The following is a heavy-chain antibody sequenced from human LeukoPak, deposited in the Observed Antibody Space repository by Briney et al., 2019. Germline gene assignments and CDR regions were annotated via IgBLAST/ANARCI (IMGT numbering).Heavy chain of an antibody. CDR3: ARATSGSYLVDY. CDR1: EFTFSTSA. CDR2: ITSGAETI. D-gene: IGHD1-26*01. J-gene: IGHJ4*02. V-gene: IGHV3-48*02. Sequence: GGSLRLSCIASEFTFSTSAMDWVRQAPGKGLEWISFITSGAETISYAGSVKGRFTISRDNVKNSLYLQMNSLRDEDTAVYYCARATSGSYLVDYWGQGALVTVSS.